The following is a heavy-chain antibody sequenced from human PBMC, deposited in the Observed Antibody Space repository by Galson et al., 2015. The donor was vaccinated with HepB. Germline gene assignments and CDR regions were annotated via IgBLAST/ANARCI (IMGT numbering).Heavy chain of an antibody. V-gene: IGHV3-23*01. CDR1: GFTFSSYV. Sequence: SLRLSCAASGFTFSSYVMSWVRQAPGKGLEWVSTVTGSGGTAYYADSVKGRFTISRDNSKNTLYLQMNSLRAEDTAIYYCAKGVAAAVDYWGQGTLVTVSS. J-gene: IGHJ4*02. D-gene: IGHD6-25*01. CDR3: AKGVAAAVDY. CDR2: VTGSGGTA.